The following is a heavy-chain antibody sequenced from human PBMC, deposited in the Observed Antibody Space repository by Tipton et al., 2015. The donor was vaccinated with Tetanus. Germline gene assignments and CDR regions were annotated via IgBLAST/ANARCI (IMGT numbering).Heavy chain of an antibody. J-gene: IGHJ3*01. D-gene: IGHD1-26*01. Sequence: QLVQSGPEVKKPGASVKLSCKTSGYTFTQYYLHWVRQAPGQGLEWMGMIYPSDGSTSYAEKLQGRVTMTRDTPTSTVYMEMSSLRSEDTAVYYCARDREAFDYWGQGTKVTVSS. CDR3: ARDREAFDY. V-gene: IGHV1-46*04. CDR2: IYPSDGST. CDR1: GYTFTQYY.